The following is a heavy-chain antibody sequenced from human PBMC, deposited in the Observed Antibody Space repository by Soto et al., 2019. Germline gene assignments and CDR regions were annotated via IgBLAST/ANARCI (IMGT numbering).Heavy chain of an antibody. D-gene: IGHD2-15*01. CDR2: IIPIFGTA. CDR3: AREGKAIGYCSGGSCADAFDI. Sequence: SVKVSCKASGGTFSSYAISWVRQAPGQGLEWMGGIIPIFGTANYAQKFQGRVTITADESTSTAYMELSSLRSEDTAVYYCAREGKAIGYCSGGSCADAFDIWGQGTMVTVSS. V-gene: IGHV1-69*13. CDR1: GGTFSSYA. J-gene: IGHJ3*02.